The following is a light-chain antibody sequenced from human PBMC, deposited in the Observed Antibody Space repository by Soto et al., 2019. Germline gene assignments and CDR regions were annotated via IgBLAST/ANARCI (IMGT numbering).Light chain of an antibody. CDR3: QQLNSYPRT. CDR2: AAS. CDR1: QGISSY. Sequence: DIQLTQSPSFLSASVGDRVTITCRASQGISSYLAWYQQKPGKAPKLLLYAASTLQSGVPSRFSGSGSGTEFTLTIRSLQPEDFATYYCQQLNSYPRTFCQGTKVEIK. V-gene: IGKV1-9*01. J-gene: IGKJ1*01.